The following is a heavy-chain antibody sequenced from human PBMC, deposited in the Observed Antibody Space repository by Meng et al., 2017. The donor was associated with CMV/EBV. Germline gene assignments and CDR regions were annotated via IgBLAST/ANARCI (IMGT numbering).Heavy chain of an antibody. Sequence: SVKVSCKASGGTFSSYTISWVRQAPGQGLEWMGRTIPILGIADYAQKFQGRVTITADKSTRTAYMELSSLRSEDTAVYYCARDISTIFGVGKGGMDVWGQGTTVTVSS. V-gene: IGHV1-69*04. CDR3: ARDISTIFGVGKGGMDV. CDR1: GGTFSSYT. J-gene: IGHJ6*02. CDR2: TIPILGIA. D-gene: IGHD3-3*01.